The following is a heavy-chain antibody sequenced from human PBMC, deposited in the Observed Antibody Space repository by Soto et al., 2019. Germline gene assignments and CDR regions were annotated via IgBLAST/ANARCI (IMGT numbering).Heavy chain of an antibody. J-gene: IGHJ4*02. Sequence: QVQLVQSGAEVKKPGASVKVSCKASGYTFTDNGVSWMRQAPGQGLEWMGWINPNNGNTKYAQNFQGRVTMTTDTSTSTAYVERRSLISDDTAMYSCARSSISGIFYKYYWGQGTLVTVSS. CDR1: GYTFTDNG. V-gene: IGHV1-18*01. D-gene: IGHD1-20*01. CDR2: INPNNGNT. CDR3: ARSSISGIFYKYY.